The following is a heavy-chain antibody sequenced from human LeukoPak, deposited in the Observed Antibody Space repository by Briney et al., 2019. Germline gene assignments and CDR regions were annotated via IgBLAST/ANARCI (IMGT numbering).Heavy chain of an antibody. D-gene: IGHD3-3*01. J-gene: IGHJ5*02. V-gene: IGHV3-21*01. Sequence: KSGGSLRLSCPASGFTFSSYSMNWVRQAPGKGLEWVSSISSSSSYIYYADSVKGRFTISRDNAKNSLYLQMNSLRAEDTAVYYCARENQDFGVVSPFDPWGQGTLVTVSS. CDR2: ISSSSSYI. CDR3: ARENQDFGVVSPFDP. CDR1: GFTFSSYS.